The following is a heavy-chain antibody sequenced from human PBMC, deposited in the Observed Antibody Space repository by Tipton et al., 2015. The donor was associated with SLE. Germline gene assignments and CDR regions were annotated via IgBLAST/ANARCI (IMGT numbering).Heavy chain of an antibody. CDR1: GGSIRSYY. CDR3: ARGTPYMEWERNWFDP. CDR2: IYHSGAT. J-gene: IGHJ5*02. D-gene: IGHD1-26*01. V-gene: IGHV4-59*01. Sequence: TLSLTCTVSGGSIRSYYWNWIRQPPGKGLEWIAYIYHSGATNYNSSLQSRVTISLDASKNQFSLRLRSVTAADTAIYYCARGTPYMEWERNWFDPWGQGTLVTVSS.